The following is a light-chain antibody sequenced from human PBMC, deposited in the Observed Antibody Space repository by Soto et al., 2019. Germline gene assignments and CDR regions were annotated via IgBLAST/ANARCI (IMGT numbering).Light chain of an antibody. CDR1: QSVSSNY. CDR3: QHYSSQT. Sequence: EVVLTQSPGTPSLSPGERATLPRRASQSVSSNYLAWYQQRPGQAPRLLIYGASSRATGIPDRFSGSGSGTDFTLTISRLEPEDSAVYFCQHYSSQTFGQGTKVEIK. CDR2: GAS. J-gene: IGKJ1*01. V-gene: IGKV3-20*01.